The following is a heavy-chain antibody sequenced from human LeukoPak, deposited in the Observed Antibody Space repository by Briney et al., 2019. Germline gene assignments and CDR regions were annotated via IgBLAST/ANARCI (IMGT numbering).Heavy chain of an antibody. CDR3: VRDSYYGMDV. CDR1: GFTLNRYW. V-gene: IGHV3-74*03. Sequence: GGSLRLSCVASGFTLNRYWMHWVRQAPGKGLVWVSRINSDGSSTKYADSVKGRFTISRDNAKNTLWLQMSSLRVDDTAVYYCVRDSYYGMDVWGQGTTVTVSS. CDR2: INSDGSST. J-gene: IGHJ6*02.